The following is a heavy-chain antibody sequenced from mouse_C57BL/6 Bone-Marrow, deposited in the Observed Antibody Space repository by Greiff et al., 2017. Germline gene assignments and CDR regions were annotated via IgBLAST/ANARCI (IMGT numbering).Heavy chain of an antibody. V-gene: IGHV1-58*01. CDR2: IYIGNGYT. CDR1: GYTFTSYG. CDR3: ATYYFFLGYYFDY. J-gene: IGHJ2*01. Sequence: VHVKQSGAELVRPGSSVKMSCKTSGYTFTSYGINWVKQRPGQGLEWIGYIYIGNGYTEYNEKFKGKATLTSDTSSSTAYMQLSSLTSEDSAIYFCATYYFFLGYYFDYWGQGTTLTVSS. D-gene: IGHD1-1*01.